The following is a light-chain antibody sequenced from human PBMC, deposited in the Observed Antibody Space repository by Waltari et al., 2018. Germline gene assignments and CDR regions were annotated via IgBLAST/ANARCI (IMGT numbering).Light chain of an antibody. CDR3: QQRVNWLT. J-gene: IGKJ4*01. CDR1: QIISSNY. CDR2: ATS. Sequence: DIVLTQSPATLSLSPGERATLSCRASQIISSNYLAWYQQKPGQAPRLLIYATSRRATGIPDRFSGSGSGTDFTLTISGLEPEDFAVYYCQQRVNWLTFGGGTKVEIK. V-gene: IGKV3D-20*02.